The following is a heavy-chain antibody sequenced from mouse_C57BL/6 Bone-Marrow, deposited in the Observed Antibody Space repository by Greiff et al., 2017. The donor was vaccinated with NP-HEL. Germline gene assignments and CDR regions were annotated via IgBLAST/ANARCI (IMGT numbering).Heavy chain of an antibody. CDR2: INPSNGGT. J-gene: IGHJ1*03. D-gene: IGHD2-3*01. Sequence: VQLQQSGAELAKPGASVKLSCKASGYTFTSYWMHWVKQRPGQGLEWIGNINPSNGGTNYNEKFKSKATLTVYKSSSTAYMQLSSLTSEDSAVYYCARSDGYYGSFDVWGTGTTVTVSS. CDR1: GYTFTSYW. CDR3: ARSDGYYGSFDV. V-gene: IGHV1-53*01.